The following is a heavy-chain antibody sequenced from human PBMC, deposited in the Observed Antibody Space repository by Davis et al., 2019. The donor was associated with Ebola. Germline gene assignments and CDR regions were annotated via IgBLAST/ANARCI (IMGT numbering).Heavy chain of an antibody. Sequence: GGSLRLSCETSGFIFRNYVMSWVRQAPGKGLEWVSVISYDGSDKYYADSVKGRFTISRDDSKNTVFLQMNSLRVEDTAVYHCAKGTNRIAVAGMGQNNWGPGTLVTVSS. V-gene: IGHV3-30*18. CDR1: GFIFRNYV. CDR3: AKGTNRIAVAGMGQNN. D-gene: IGHD6-19*01. J-gene: IGHJ4*02. CDR2: ISYDGSDK.